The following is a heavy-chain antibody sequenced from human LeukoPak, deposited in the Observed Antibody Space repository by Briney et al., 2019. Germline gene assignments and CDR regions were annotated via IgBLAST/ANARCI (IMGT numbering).Heavy chain of an antibody. CDR3: ARETAMPTFDY. CDR2: IYHSGST. D-gene: IGHD5-18*01. CDR1: GYSISSGYY. J-gene: IGHJ4*02. V-gene: IGHV4-38-2*02. Sequence: PSETLSLTCTVSGYSISSGYYWGWIRQPPGKGLEWIGSIYHSGSTYYNPSLKSRVTISVDTSKNQFSLKLSSVTAADTAVYYCARETAMPTFDYWGQGTLVTVSS.